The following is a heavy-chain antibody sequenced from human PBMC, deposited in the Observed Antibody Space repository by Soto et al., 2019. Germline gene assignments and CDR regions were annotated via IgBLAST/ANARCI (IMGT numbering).Heavy chain of an antibody. V-gene: IGHV3-66*01. CDR1: GFTVSSNY. J-gene: IGHJ4*02. CDR2: IYNDGTT. Sequence: EVQLVESGGGLVQPGGSLRLSCAASGFTVSSNYMSWVRQAPGKGLEWVSVIYNDGTTYYADSVKGRFTISRDNSKNTLYLQMNSLRVEDTAVYFFARGTGILVVPRVWGQGTLVTVSS. D-gene: IGHD2-21*01. CDR3: ARGTGILVVPRV.